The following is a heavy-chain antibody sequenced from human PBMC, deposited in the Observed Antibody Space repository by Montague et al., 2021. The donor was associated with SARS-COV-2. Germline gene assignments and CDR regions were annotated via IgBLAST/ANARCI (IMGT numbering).Heavy chain of an antibody. CDR2: VHYSGNP. CDR1: GDSISSSSYN. Sequence: SETLSLTCTVSGDSISSSSYNWGWIRQPPGKGLEWIGSVHYSGNPYYNPTLKIRVTIYVATSKNQLSLKLSSVTAADTALYYCTRHVHMTWPEPSPGFDYWGQGTLVTVSS. V-gene: IGHV4-39*01. D-gene: IGHD1-1*01. J-gene: IGHJ4*02. CDR3: TRHVHMTWPEPSPGFDY.